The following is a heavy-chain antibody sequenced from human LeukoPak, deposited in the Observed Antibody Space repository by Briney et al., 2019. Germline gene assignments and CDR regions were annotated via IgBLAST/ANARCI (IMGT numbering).Heavy chain of an antibody. V-gene: IGHV3-30*18. D-gene: IGHD6-13*01. CDR1: GFSFSSYG. J-gene: IGHJ4*02. CDR3: AKDRSSSWTFDY. CDR2: ISYDGSNK. Sequence: GGSLRLSCAATGFSFSSYGMHWVRQAPGKGLEWVAVISYDGSNKYYADSVKGRFTVSRDNSKNTLYLQMNSLRAEDTAVYYCAKDRSSSWTFDYWGQGTLVTVSS.